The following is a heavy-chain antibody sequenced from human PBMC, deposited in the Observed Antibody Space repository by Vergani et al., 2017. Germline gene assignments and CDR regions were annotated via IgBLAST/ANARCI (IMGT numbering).Heavy chain of an antibody. Sequence: EVQLLESGGGLVQPGGSLRLSCAASGFTFSSYAMSWVRQAPGKGLEWVSAISGSGGSTYYADSVKGRFTISRDNSKNTLYLQMNSLRAEATAVYYCAKVAGGLERSAMTAWGQGTLVTVS. CDR3: AKVAGGLERSAMTA. J-gene: IGHJ5*02. CDR1: GFTFSSYA. D-gene: IGHD2-15*01. CDR2: ISGSGGST. V-gene: IGHV3-23*01.